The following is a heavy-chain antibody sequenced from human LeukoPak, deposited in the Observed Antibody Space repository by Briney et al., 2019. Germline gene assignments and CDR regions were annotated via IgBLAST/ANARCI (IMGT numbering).Heavy chain of an antibody. CDR1: GFTFSSYG. D-gene: IGHD1-1*01. Sequence: PGGSLRLSCAASGFTFSSYGMHWVRQAPGKGLEWVAFNRYDGSNKYYADSVKGRFTISRDNSKNTLYLQMNSLRAEDTAVYYCAGSDTTGYTPREWDYWYFDLWGRGTLVTVSS. CDR3: AGSDTTGYTPREWDYWYFDL. CDR2: NRYDGSNK. V-gene: IGHV3-30*02. J-gene: IGHJ2*01.